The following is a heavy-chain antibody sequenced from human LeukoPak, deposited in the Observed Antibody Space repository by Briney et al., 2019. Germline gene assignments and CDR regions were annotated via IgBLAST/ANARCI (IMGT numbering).Heavy chain of an antibody. CDR3: AHWGSSGPFDY. D-gene: IGHD6-6*01. V-gene: IGHV3-23*01. CDR1: EFTFGGYT. CDR2: ISGSGGST. Sequence: GGSLRLSCVASEFTFGGYTINWVRLAPGKGLEWVSLISGSGGSTYYADVVKGRFTISRDNSKNALYLRMNSLRAEDTAVYYCAHWGSSGPFDYWGQGTLVTVSS. J-gene: IGHJ4*02.